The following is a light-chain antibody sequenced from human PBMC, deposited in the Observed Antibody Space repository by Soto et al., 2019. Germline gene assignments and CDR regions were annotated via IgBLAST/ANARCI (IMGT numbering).Light chain of an antibody. Sequence: ESVLTQSPGTLSLSPGERATLSCRASQSVSSNSLAWYQQKPGQAPRLLIYGASSRATGTPDRFSGSGSGTDFTVTISRLEPDDFAVYYYQQFGGSPPSWTFGQGTKVEI. CDR2: GAS. CDR3: QQFGGSPPSWT. J-gene: IGKJ1*01. CDR1: QSVSSNS. V-gene: IGKV3-20*01.